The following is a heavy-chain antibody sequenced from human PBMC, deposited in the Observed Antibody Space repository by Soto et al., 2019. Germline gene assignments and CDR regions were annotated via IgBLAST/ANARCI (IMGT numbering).Heavy chain of an antibody. CDR3: ASPRADIVVVPAAQSYGMDV. Sequence: SVKVSCKASGGTFSSYAISWVRQAPGQGLEWMGGIIPMFGTANYAQKFQGRVTINADKSTSTAYMELSSLRSEDTAVYYCASPRADIVVVPAAQSYGMDVWGQGTTVTVSS. V-gene: IGHV1-69*06. J-gene: IGHJ6*02. D-gene: IGHD2-2*01. CDR2: IIPMFGTA. CDR1: GGTFSSYA.